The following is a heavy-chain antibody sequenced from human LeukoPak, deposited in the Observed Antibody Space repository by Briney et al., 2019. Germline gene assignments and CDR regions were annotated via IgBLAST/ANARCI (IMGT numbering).Heavy chain of an antibody. J-gene: IGHJ6*03. CDR3: TKELHVAVAVADYYYFYMDV. CDR1: GFAFSSFA. CDR2: INGGGNTT. Sequence: PGGSLILSCAASGFAFSSFAMGWVRQSPGKGLEWLSTINGGGNTTFYSDSVKGRFTISRDNSKNTIYLHMDSLRPDDTATYYCTKELHVAVAVADYYYFYMDVWGRGTAVTVSS. D-gene: IGHD6-19*01. V-gene: IGHV3-23*01.